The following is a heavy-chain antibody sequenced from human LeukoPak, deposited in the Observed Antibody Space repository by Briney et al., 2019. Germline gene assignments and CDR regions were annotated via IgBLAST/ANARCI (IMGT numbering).Heavy chain of an antibody. V-gene: IGHV4-59*01. D-gene: IGHD3-10*01. CDR3: AREFDYYGSGSYFDY. CDR1: GGSISSYY. CDR2: IYYSGST. Sequence: SETLSLTCTVSGGSISSYYWSWLRQPPGKGLEWIGYIYYSGSTNYNPSLKSRVTISVDTSKNQFSLKLSSVTAADTAVYYCAREFDYYGSGSYFDYWGQGTLVTVSS. J-gene: IGHJ4*02.